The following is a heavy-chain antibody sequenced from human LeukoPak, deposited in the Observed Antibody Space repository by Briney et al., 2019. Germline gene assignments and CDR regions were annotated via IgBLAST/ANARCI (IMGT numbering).Heavy chain of an antibody. CDR3: VRDLTLVRQGNSDY. J-gene: IGHJ4*02. CDR1: GFKFSSFW. Sequence: GGSLRLSCEASGFKFSSFWMSWVRQTPQKGLEWVANIKQDGSEKHYLDSVEGRFSISRDNAEKSISLEMNSLRVDDTAVYYCVRDLTLVRQGNSDYWGQGILVTVSS. V-gene: IGHV3-7*01. D-gene: IGHD3-10*01. CDR2: IKQDGSEK.